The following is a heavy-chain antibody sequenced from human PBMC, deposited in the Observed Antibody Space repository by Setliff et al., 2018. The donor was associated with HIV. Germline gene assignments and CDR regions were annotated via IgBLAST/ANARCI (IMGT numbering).Heavy chain of an antibody. CDR2: INPNSGGT. CDR1: GYTFSGYY. V-gene: IGHV1-2*02. CDR3: ARGDIIAVPAAIDMDV. Sequence: ASVKVSCKASGYTFSGYYMHWVRQAPGQGLEWMGWINPNSGGTNYAQKFQGRVTMTRDTSISTAYMELSRLRSDDTAVYYCARGDIIAVPAAIDMDVWGKETTVTVSS. D-gene: IGHD2-2*01. J-gene: IGHJ6*03.